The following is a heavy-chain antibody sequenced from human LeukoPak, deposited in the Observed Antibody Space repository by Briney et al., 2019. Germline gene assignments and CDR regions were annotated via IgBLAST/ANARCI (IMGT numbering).Heavy chain of an antibody. CDR1: GFSFSDYD. CDR3: AREWRGIASHYHGMDV. D-gene: IGHD6-6*01. V-gene: IGHV3-13*01. CDR2: LGTNGDA. J-gene: IGHJ6*02. Sequence: GGFLRLSCVASGFSFSDYDMYWVRQAAGRGLEWVSALGTNGDAYYLGSVRGRFTISRENVKNSLYLQMNSLGVEDTAVYYCAREWRGIASHYHGMDVWGQGTTVTVSS.